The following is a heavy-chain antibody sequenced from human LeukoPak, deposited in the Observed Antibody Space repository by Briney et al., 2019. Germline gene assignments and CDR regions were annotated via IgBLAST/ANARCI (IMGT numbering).Heavy chain of an antibody. CDR1: GFTFDDYA. CDR2: ISWNSGNI. V-gene: IGHV3-9*01. D-gene: IGHD6-13*01. J-gene: IGHJ4*02. CDR3: AKGQQLVRLGPFDY. Sequence: GGSLCLSCAASGFTFDDYAMHWVRPAPGQGLEWVTGISWNSGNIGYADSVKGRFTISRDNAKNSLYLQMNSLRAEDTALYYCAKGQQLVRLGPFDYWGQGTLVTVSS.